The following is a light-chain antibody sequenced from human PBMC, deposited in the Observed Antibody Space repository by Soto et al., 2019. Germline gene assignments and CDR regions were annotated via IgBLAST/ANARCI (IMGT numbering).Light chain of an antibody. CDR1: QSVSSY. CDR3: QQRSNWPPT. V-gene: IGKV3-11*01. Sequence: EIVLTQSPATLSLSPGERATLSCRASQSVSSYLAWYQQKPGQAPRLLIYDASNRATGIPARFSGSGSGTHFTLNIRSLGPEDFAVYYCQQRSNWPPTFGGATKVEIK. J-gene: IGKJ4*01. CDR2: DAS.